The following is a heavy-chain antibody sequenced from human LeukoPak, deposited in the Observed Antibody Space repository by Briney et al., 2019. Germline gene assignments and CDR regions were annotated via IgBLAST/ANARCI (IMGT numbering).Heavy chain of an antibody. D-gene: IGHD2-2*01. CDR1: GGSISSYY. CDR2: IYNSGST. Sequence: PSETLSLTCTVSGGSISSYYWSWIRQPPGKGLEWIGYIYNSGSTNYNPSLKSRVTISVDTSKNQFSLKLSSVTAADTAVYYCARDRGGSTSNYYMDVWGKGTTVTVSS. V-gene: IGHV4-59*01. J-gene: IGHJ6*03. CDR3: ARDRGGSTSNYYMDV.